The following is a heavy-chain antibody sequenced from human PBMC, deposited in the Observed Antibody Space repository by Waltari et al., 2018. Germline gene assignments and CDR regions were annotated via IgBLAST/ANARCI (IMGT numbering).Heavy chain of an antibody. CDR1: GGTFISYA. V-gene: IGHV1-69*12. CDR3: SRASEYDDFWSGYDA. D-gene: IGHD3-3*01. Sequence: QVQLVQSGAEVKKPGSSVKVSCKASGGTFISYAISWVRQAPGQGLEWMGGIIPMFGTVNYAQKFQGRVTITADESTITAYMELSSLRSEDTAVYYCSRASEYDDFWSGYDAWGQGTLVTVSS. CDR2: IIPMFGTV. J-gene: IGHJ5*02.